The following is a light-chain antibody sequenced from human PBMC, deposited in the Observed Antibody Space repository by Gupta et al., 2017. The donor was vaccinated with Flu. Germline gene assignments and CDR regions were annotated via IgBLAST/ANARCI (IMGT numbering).Light chain of an antibody. CDR3: AAWDNSLSAFV. CDR1: SPNIGSNP. CDR2: GND. J-gene: IGLJ1*01. V-gene: IGLV1-44*01. Sequence: QSVLTQPPSASGTPGHRVTTSCSGSSPNIGSNPVNWYQQLPGTAPKLLIYGNDQRPSGVPDRFSGSKSGTSASLAISGLQSEDEADYYCAAWDNSLSAFVFGTGTKVTVL.